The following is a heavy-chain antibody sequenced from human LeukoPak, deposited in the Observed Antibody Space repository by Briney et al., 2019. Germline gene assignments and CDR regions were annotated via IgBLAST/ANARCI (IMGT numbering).Heavy chain of an antibody. D-gene: IGHD1-26*01. CDR1: GGSISSYY. J-gene: IGHJ5*02. Sequence: KASETLSLTCTVSGGSISSYYWSWIRQPPGKGLEWIGYIYYSGSTNYNPSLKSRVTISVDTSKNQFSLKLSSVTAADTAVYYCARDLGRWDWFDPWGQGTLVTVSS. CDR3: ARDLGRWDWFDP. CDR2: IYYSGST. V-gene: IGHV4-59*12.